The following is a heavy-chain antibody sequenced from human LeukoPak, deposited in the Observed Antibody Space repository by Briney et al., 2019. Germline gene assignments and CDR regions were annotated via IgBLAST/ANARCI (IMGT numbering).Heavy chain of an antibody. CDR3: ARALDFWSGYPYYFDY. V-gene: IGHV4-59*01. CDR2: IYYSGST. Sequence: SETLSLTCTVSGGSISSYYWSWIRQPPGKGLKWIGYIYYSGSTNYNPSLKSRVTISVDTSKNQFSLKLSSVTAADTAVYYCARALDFWSGYPYYFDYWGQGTLVTVSS. CDR1: GGSISSYY. J-gene: IGHJ4*02. D-gene: IGHD3-3*01.